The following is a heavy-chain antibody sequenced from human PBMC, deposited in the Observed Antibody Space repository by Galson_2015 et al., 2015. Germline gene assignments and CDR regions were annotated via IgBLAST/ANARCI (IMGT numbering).Heavy chain of an antibody. Sequence: SLRLSCAASGFTFSSYAMSWVRQAPGKGLEWVSAISGSGGSTYYADSVKGRFTISRDNSKNTLYLQMNSLRAEDTAVYYCHSHDYGDWVFDYWGQGTLVTVSS. CDR2: ISGSGGST. CDR3: HSHDYGDWVFDY. V-gene: IGHV3-23*01. CDR1: GFTFSSYA. J-gene: IGHJ4*02. D-gene: IGHD4-17*01.